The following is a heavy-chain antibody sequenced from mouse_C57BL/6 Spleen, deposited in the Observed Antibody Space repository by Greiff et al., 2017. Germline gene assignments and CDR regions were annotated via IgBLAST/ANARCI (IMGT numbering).Heavy chain of an antibody. D-gene: IGHD2-14*01. CDR2: IDPSDSYT. CDR1: GYTFTSSW. CDR3: ARGGDRYDDSGWDFDV. V-gene: IGHV1-69*01. Sequence: QVQLQQPVAELVMPGASVKLSCKASGYTFTSSWMHWVKQRPGQGLEWIGEIDPSDSYTNYTPKFQGKSTLTVDKSSSTAYMQLSSLTSGDSAVDYGARGGDRYDDSGWDFDVGGTGTTVTVSS. J-gene: IGHJ1*03.